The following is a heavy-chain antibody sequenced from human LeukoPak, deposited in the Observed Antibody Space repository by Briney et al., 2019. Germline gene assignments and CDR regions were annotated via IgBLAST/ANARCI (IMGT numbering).Heavy chain of an antibody. J-gene: IGHJ4*02. D-gene: IGHD5-18*01. Sequence: SETLSLTCTVSGGSISSSSYYWDWIRQPPGKGLEWIGYIHYSGSTNYNPSLKSRVTISVDTSKNQFSLKLSSVTAADTAVYYCARVGDYSYGNYWGQGTLVTVSS. V-gene: IGHV4-61*05. CDR3: ARVGDYSYGNY. CDR2: IHYSGST. CDR1: GGSISSSSYY.